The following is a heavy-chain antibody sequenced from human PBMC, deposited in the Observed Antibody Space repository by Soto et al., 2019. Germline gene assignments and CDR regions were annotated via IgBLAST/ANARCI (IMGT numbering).Heavy chain of an antibody. D-gene: IGHD2-15*01. V-gene: IGHV6-1*01. J-gene: IGHJ3*02. CDR3: AREPFFYCSGGSCSDAFDI. CDR1: GDSVSSNSAA. CDR2: TYYRSKWYN. Sequence: KQSQTLSLTCAISGDSVSSNSAAWNWIRQSPSRGLEWLGRTYYRSKWYNDYAVSVKSRITINPDTSKNQFSLQLNSVTPEDTAVYYCAREPFFYCSGGSCSDAFDIWGQGTMVTVSS.